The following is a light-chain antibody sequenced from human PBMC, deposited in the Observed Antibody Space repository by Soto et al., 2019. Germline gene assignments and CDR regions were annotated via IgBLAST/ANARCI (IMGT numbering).Light chain of an antibody. J-gene: IGKJ1*01. CDR3: QQYGSSPPRT. V-gene: IGKV3-20*01. CDR1: QSVSNDF. Sequence: EIVMTQSPATLSVSPGERATLSCRAIQSVSNDFLAWYQQKPGQAPRLLIYGASTRATDVPDRFSGSGSGADFTLSISRLEPEDFAVYYCQQYGSSPPRTFGQGTKVDIK. CDR2: GAS.